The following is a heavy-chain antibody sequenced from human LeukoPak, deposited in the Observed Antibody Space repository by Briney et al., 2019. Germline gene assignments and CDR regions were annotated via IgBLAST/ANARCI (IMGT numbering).Heavy chain of an antibody. J-gene: IGHJ4*02. D-gene: IGHD3-10*01. Sequence: EESLKISCKGSGYSFTDYWIGWVRQMPGKGLEWMGIIYPGDSDTRYSPSFQGQVTISADKSINTAYLQWSSLKASDTAIYYCARPSSYSTTYDYWGQGTLVTVSS. CDR1: GYSFTDYW. CDR2: IYPGDSDT. CDR3: ARPSSYSTTYDY. V-gene: IGHV5-51*01.